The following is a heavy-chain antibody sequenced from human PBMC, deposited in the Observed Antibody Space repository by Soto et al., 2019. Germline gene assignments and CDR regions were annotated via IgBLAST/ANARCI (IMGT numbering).Heavy chain of an antibody. D-gene: IGHD3-22*01. CDR1: GGTFSSYA. V-gene: IGHV1-69*13. J-gene: IGHJ3*02. CDR3: ARDLLLLSSNNHYYHSRNWVDDAFAI. CDR2: IIPIFGTA. Sequence: VASVKVSCKASGGTFSSYAISWVRQAPGQGLEWMGGIIPIFGTANYAQKFQGRVTITADESTSTAYMELSSLRSEDTAVYYCARDLLLLSSNNHYYHSRNWVDDAFAIWGQGAMVTVSS.